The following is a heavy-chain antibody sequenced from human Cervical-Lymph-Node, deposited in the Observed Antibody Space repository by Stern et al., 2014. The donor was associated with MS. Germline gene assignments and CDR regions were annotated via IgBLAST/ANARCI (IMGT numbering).Heavy chain of an antibody. CDR1: GFSFGTSW. D-gene: IGHD2/OR15-2a*01. Sequence: EVHLVESGGGLVQPGGSLRLSCVASGFSFGTSWMSWVRQPPGRGLEWGANIRQDGYDKFYVDSVKGRFTISRDNARNSLYLQMNSLTVADTAVYYCARDRRAFLDYWGQGTHVAVSS. J-gene: IGHJ4*02. CDR3: ARDRRAFLDY. V-gene: IGHV3-7*01. CDR2: IRQDGYDK.